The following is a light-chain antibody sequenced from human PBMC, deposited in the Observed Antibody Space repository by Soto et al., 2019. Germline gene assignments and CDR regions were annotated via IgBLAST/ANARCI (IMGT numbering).Light chain of an antibody. CDR2: AAS. CDR1: QNIFTY. V-gene: IGKV1-39*01. J-gene: IGKJ1*01. CDR3: QQSYSLPRT. Sequence: DIQMTQSPSSLSPSLGDRVTITCRASQNIFTYLNWYQQKPGKAPRLLIYAASSLQSGVPSRFSGSGSGTDFTLTISSLQPEDFATYYCQQSYSLPRTFGQGTKVEIK.